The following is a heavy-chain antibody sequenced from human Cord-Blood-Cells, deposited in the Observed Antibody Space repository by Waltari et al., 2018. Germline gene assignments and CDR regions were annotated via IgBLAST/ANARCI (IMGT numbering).Heavy chain of an antibody. J-gene: IGHJ4*02. Sequence: QVQLVQSGAEVKKPGASVKVSCKASGYTFTGYYMHWVRQAPGQGLGWMGWINPNVGGTNYEQKFQGRVTMTRETSSSTAYMELSRLRSDDTAVYYCARAPLYGSCPDYWGQGTLVTVSS. CDR2: INPNVGGT. CDR1: GYTFTGYY. CDR3: ARAPLYGSCPDY. D-gene: IGHD2-2*01. V-gene: IGHV1-2*02.